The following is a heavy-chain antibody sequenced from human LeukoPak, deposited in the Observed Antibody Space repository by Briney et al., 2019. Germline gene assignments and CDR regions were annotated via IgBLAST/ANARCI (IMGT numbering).Heavy chain of an antibody. J-gene: IGHJ4*02. D-gene: IGHD6-13*01. CDR1: GGSFRGYY. CDR2: INHSGST. V-gene: IGHV4-34*01. Sequence: SETLSLTCAVYGGSFRGYYWSWIRQPPGKGLEWIGEINHSGSTNYNPSLKSRVTISVDTSKNQFSLKLSSVTAADTAVYYCARGRLSSSEENQYYFDYWGQGTLVTVSS. CDR3: ARGRLSSSEENQYYFDY.